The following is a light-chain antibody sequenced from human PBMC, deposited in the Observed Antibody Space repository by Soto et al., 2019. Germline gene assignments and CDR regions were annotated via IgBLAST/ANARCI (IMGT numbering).Light chain of an antibody. Sequence: SVLTQPPSESGSPGQRVTISCTGSNSNIGAGYDVHWYQQLPGTAPKLLIYGNSNRPSGVPDRFSGSKSVTSASLAITGLQAEDEADYYCQSYDSSLSGSVFGTGTKVTVL. J-gene: IGLJ1*01. CDR3: QSYDSSLSGSV. CDR1: NSNIGAGYD. V-gene: IGLV1-40*01. CDR2: GNS.